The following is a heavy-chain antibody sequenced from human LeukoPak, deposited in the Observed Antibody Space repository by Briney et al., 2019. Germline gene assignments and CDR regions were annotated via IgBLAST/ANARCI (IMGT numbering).Heavy chain of an antibody. CDR2: INHSGST. CDR1: GASISNSTYY. D-gene: IGHD3-10*01. V-gene: IGHV4-39*01. CDR3: ARHGMVRGVIFPDYNWFDP. Sequence: SETLSLTCNVSGASISNSTYYWSWIRQPPGKGLEWIGEINHSGSTNYNPSLKSRVTISVDTSKNQFSLKLSSVTAADTAVYYCARHGMVRGVIFPDYNWFDPWGQGTLVTVSS. J-gene: IGHJ5*02.